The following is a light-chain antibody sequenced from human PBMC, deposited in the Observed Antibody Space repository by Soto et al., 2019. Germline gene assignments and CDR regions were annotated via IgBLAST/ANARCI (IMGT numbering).Light chain of an antibody. CDR3: QQYGSSGT. CDR1: QSASNNY. J-gene: IGKJ1*01. Sequence: EIALTQSPGTLSLSPAETPTLSCRPSQSASNNYLPWSQHKPGQAPRLLIYGASNRATDIPDRFSGSGSGTDFTLTISRLEPEDFAVYYCQQYGSSGTFGQGTKVDIK. CDR2: GAS. V-gene: IGKV3-20*01.